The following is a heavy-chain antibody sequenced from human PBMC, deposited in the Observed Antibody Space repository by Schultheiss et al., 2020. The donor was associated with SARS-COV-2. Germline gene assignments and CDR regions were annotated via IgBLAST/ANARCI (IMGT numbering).Heavy chain of an antibody. CDR3: ARDISLNYYDSSGYYPLYDFDY. D-gene: IGHD3-22*01. CDR2: ISYDGSNK. Sequence: GESLKISCAASGFTFSSYAMHWVRQAPGKGLEWVAVISYDGSNKYYADSVKGRFTISRDNTKNTLYLQMNSLRAEDTAVYYCARDISLNYYDSSGYYPLYDFDYWGQGTLVTVSS. V-gene: IGHV3-30*07. J-gene: IGHJ4*02. CDR1: GFTFSSYA.